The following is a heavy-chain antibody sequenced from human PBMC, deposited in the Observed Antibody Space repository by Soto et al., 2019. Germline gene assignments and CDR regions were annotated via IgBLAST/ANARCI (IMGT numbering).Heavy chain of an antibody. CDR3: ARERMYYDFWSGYYSPYYYYYYMDV. Sequence: SGGSLRLSCAASGFTFSSYWMSWVRQAPGKGLEWVANIKQDGSEKYYVDSVKGRFTISRDNAKNSLYLQMNSLRAEDTAVYYCARERMYYDFWSGYYSPYYYYYYMDVWGKGTTVTVSS. J-gene: IGHJ6*03. CDR2: IKQDGSEK. V-gene: IGHV3-7*01. D-gene: IGHD3-3*01. CDR1: GFTFSSYW.